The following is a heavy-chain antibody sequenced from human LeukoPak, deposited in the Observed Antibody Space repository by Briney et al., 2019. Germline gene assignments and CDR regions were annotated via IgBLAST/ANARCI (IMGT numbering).Heavy chain of an antibody. D-gene: IGHD3-10*01. CDR3: TRDSGAIRPQNGPPFDY. CDR2: IYYSGST. Sequence: ASETLSLTCTVSGGSISSSSYYWGWIRQPPGKGLEWIGSIYYSGSTYYNPSLKSRVTISVGTSKNQFSLKLSSVTAADTAVYYCTRDSGAIRPQNGPPFDYWGQGTLVTVSS. V-gene: IGHV4-39*07. CDR1: GGSISSSSYY. J-gene: IGHJ4*02.